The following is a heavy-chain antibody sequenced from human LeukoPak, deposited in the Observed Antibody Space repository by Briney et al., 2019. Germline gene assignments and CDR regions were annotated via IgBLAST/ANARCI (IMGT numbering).Heavy chain of an antibody. Sequence: GGSLRLSCAASGFSFSSYGMHWVRQAPGKGLEWVAAISYDGDNKYYADSVKGRFTISRDNSKSTLFLQMNSLRAEDTAVYYCAKEQGRDGSFDYWGQGTLVTVSS. CDR2: ISYDGDNK. J-gene: IGHJ4*02. CDR3: AKEQGRDGSFDY. CDR1: GFSFSSYG. V-gene: IGHV3-30*18. D-gene: IGHD5-24*01.